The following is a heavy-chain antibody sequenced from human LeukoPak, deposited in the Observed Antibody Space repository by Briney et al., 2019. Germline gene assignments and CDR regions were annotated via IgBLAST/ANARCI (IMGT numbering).Heavy chain of an antibody. CDR1: GGSFSGYY. D-gene: IGHD2-2*01. J-gene: IGHJ6*02. CDR2: INHSGST. Sequence: SETLSLTCAVHGGSFSGYYWSWIRQPPGKGLEWIGEINHSGSTNYNPSLKSRVTISVDTSKNQFSLKLSSVTAADTAVYYCARVIVPAAISYYGMDVWGQGTTVTVSS. V-gene: IGHV4-34*01. CDR3: ARVIVPAAISYYGMDV.